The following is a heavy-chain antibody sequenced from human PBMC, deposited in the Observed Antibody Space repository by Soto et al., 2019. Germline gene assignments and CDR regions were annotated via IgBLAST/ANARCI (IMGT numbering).Heavy chain of an antibody. CDR1: GFTFSSYS. V-gene: IGHV3-48*02. CDR3: AREGGSLNWFDP. J-gene: IGHJ5*02. Sequence: GGSLRLSCAASGFTFSSYSMNWVRQAPGKGLKWVSYISSRSSTIYYADSVKGRFTISRDNAKNSLYLQMNSLIDEDTAVYYCAREGGSLNWFDPWGQGTLVTVSS. CDR2: ISSRSSTI. D-gene: IGHD1-26*01.